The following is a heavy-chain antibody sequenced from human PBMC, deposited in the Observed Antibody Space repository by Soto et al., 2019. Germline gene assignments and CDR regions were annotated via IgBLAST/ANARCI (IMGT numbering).Heavy chain of an antibody. CDR1: GYTFTSYG. CDR3: ARQEPRYDLWSGDSENYAFDI. D-gene: IGHD3-3*01. V-gene: IGHV1-18*01. Sequence: QVQLVQSGAEVKKPGASVKVSCKASGYTFTSYGISWVRQAPGQGLEWMGWISAYNGNTNYAQKLQGRVTMNTDTSASTAYLELRRLRSDDTAVYYCARQEPRYDLWSGDSENYAFDIWGQVTMVTVSS. CDR2: ISAYNGNT. J-gene: IGHJ3*02.